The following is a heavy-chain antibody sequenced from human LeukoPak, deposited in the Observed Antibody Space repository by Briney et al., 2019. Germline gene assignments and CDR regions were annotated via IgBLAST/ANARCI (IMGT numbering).Heavy chain of an antibody. D-gene: IGHD2-21*01. V-gene: IGHV3-21*01. CDR1: GFTFSNYN. Sequence: GGSLRLSCAASGFTFSNYNMNWVRQAPGKTMEWVSSITSSGTYIFYADSVRGRFTIPRDNAKNSLYLQMNSLRAEDTAVYYCARGSILWWDYYMDVWGKGTTVTVSS. CDR3: ARGSILWWDYYMDV. J-gene: IGHJ6*03. CDR2: ITSSGTYI.